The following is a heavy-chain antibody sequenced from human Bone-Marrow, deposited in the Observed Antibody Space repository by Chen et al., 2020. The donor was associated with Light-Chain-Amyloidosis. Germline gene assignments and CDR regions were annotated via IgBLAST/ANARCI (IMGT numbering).Heavy chain of an antibody. D-gene: IGHD1-1*01. J-gene: IGHJ3*02. CDR1: GFTCSSYS. CDR3: VRHLGAWDDRDAFDI. Sequence: EVQRLESGGGWVRPGGPLSPSCAASGFTCSSYSMNWVRQTPGKGLEWVSSITTSSNYIYYADSVKGRFTISRDNAKNSLYLQMNSLRAEDTAMYYCVRHLGAWDDRDAFDIWGQGTMVTVSS. V-gene: IGHV3-21*01. CDR2: ITTSSNYI.